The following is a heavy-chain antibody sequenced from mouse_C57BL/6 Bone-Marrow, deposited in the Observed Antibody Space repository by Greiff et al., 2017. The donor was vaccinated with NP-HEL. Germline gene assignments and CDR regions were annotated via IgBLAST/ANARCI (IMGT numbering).Heavy chain of an antibody. V-gene: IGHV7-1*01. Sequence: EVQLVESGGGLVQSGRSLRLSCATSGFTFSDFYMEWVRQAPGKGLEWIAASRNKANDYTTEYSASVKGRFIVSRDTYQSILYLQMKALRAEDTAMYDCARDALYGRYFDVWGTGTTVTVSS. CDR3: ARDALYGRYFDV. D-gene: IGHD1-1*01. CDR1: GFTFSDFY. J-gene: IGHJ1*03. CDR2: SRNKANDYTT.